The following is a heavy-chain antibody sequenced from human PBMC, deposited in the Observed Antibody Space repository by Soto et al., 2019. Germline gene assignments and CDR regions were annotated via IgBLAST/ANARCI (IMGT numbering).Heavy chain of an antibody. J-gene: IGHJ4*02. Sequence: QVQLQQWGAGLLKPSETLSLTCAVYGGSFSGYYWSWIRQPPGKGLEWIGEINHSGSTNYNPSLKSRATISVDTSKNQFSLKLSSVTAADTAVYYCARRRRAGLYGYWGQGTLVTVSS. CDR2: INHSGST. D-gene: IGHD3-16*02. CDR3: ARRRRAGLYGY. V-gene: IGHV4-34*01. CDR1: GGSFSGYY.